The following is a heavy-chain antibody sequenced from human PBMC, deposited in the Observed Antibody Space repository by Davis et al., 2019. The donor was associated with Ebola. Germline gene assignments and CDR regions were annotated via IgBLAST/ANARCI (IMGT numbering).Heavy chain of an antibody. CDR3: AIPDCSGANCYSVYIKN. Sequence: GESLKISCAASGFNFRSYGMHWVRQAPDKGLEWVAVIWYDGSRKYYGDSVKGRFTISIDNSNNLLYLQMNSLRAEDTAVYYCAIPDCSGANCYSVYIKNWGQGTLVTVSS. V-gene: IGHV3-33*01. D-gene: IGHD2-15*01. J-gene: IGHJ4*02. CDR2: IWYDGSRK. CDR1: GFNFRSYG.